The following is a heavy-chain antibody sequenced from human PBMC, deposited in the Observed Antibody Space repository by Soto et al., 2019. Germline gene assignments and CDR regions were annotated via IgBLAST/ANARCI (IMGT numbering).Heavy chain of an antibody. CDR3: ARQLITRGWLALFDY. CDR2: IYYSGST. Sequence: QLQLQESGPGLVKPSETLSLTCTVSGGSIISSSYYWGWIRQPPGKGLEWIGSIYYSGSTYYNPSLKSRVTISVDTSKNQFSLKLSSVTAADTAVYYCARQLITRGWLALFDYWCQGTLVTVSS. CDR1: GGSIISSSYY. D-gene: IGHD6-19*01. J-gene: IGHJ4*02. V-gene: IGHV4-39*01.